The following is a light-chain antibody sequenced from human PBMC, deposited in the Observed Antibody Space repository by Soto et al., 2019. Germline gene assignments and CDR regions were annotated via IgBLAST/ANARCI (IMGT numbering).Light chain of an antibody. CDR2: SNY. J-gene: IGLJ3*02. CDR1: SSTFGSNY. V-gene: IGLV1-47*02. Sequence: QPVLTQPPSATGTPGQRVTISCSGSSSTFGSNYVYWYQQFPGTAPKLLIYSNYQRPSGVPDRFTGSKSGTSASLAISGLRSEDEAEYYCAAWDDNSWVFGGGTKLTVL. CDR3: AAWDDNSWV.